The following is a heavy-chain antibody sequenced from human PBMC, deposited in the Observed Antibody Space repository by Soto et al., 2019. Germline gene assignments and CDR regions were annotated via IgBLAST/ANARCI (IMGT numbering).Heavy chain of an antibody. CDR1: GGSISSYY. J-gene: IGHJ6*03. Sequence: PSETLSLTCTVSGGSISSYYWSWIRQPPGKGLEWIGYIYYSGSTNYNPSLNSRVTISVDTSKNQFSLKLSSVTAADTAVYYCGRSRYYGSGPYYMDVWGKGTRVTVSS. CDR3: GRSRYYGSGPYYMDV. D-gene: IGHD3-10*01. CDR2: IYYSGST. V-gene: IGHV4-59*01.